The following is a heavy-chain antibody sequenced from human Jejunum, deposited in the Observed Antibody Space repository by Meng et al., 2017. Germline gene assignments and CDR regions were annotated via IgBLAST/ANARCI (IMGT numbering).Heavy chain of an antibody. CDR3: AKDPNGNYIGAFDS. D-gene: IGHD4-11*01. V-gene: IGHV3-23*01. Sequence: GESLKISCTASGLIFSNFAVCWVRQAPGKGLEWVSVISGGGGVTYYADSVNGRFTISRDNVKNTLYLQMNSLRVEDMAVYYCAKDPNGNYIGAFDSWGQGTMVTVSS. J-gene: IGHJ3*01. CDR1: GLIFSNFA. CDR2: ISGGGGVT.